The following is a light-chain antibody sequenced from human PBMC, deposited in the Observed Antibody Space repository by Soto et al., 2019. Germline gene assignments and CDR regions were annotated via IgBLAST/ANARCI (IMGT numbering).Light chain of an antibody. J-gene: IGKJ4*01. CDR1: QDISGR. Sequence: DIQITQSPGALSASIGDAVTITFRASQDISGRLNWYQQTRGRVPKLLIYGASNLESGVPSRFSGSGSGTDFTLTISGLQPEDFASYYCQKCYSPPLSFGGGTKVDIK. V-gene: IGKV1-39*01. CDR3: QKCYSPPLS. CDR2: GAS.